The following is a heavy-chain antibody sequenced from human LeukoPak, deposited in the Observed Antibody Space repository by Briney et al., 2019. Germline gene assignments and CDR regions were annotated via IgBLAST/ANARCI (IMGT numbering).Heavy chain of an antibody. Sequence: GGSLRLSCAASGFTFGTPWMSWVRQPPGKGLEWVGGIKSKTDGGKTDYPPPVKGRFTLSRDDLKNTLYLQKNSLKNEGTDVYYCRVGATIWGQGTMVTVSS. CDR1: GFTFGTPW. CDR2: IKSKTDGGKT. V-gene: IGHV3-15*01. J-gene: IGHJ3*02. CDR3: RVGATI. D-gene: IGHD1-26*01.